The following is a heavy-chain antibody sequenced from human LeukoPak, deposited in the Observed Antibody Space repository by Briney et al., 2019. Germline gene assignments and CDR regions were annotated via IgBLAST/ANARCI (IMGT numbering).Heavy chain of an antibody. CDR3: ARRSEFGVLYYMDV. CDR2: ISGSSGTI. CDR1: GFTFRSHS. D-gene: IGHD3-16*01. V-gene: IGHV3-48*01. Sequence: GGSLRLSCAASGFTFRSHSMIWVRQAPGKGLEWVSYISGSSGTIYYADSVKGRFTISRDNAKNSLYLQMNSLRAEDTAVYYCARRSEFGVLYYMDVWGKGTTVTVSS. J-gene: IGHJ6*03.